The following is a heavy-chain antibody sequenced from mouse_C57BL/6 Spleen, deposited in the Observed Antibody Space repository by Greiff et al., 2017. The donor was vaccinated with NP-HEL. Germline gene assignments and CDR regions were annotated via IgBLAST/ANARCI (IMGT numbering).Heavy chain of an antibody. Sequence: QVHVKQSGPGLVQPSQSLSITCTVSGFSLTSYGVHWVRQSPGKGLEWLGVIWSGGSTDYNAAFISRLSISKDNSKSQVFFKMNSLQADDTAIYYCARTPANWDYFDYWGQGTTLTVSS. CDR3: ARTPANWDYFDY. J-gene: IGHJ2*01. V-gene: IGHV2-2*01. CDR1: GFSLTSYG. D-gene: IGHD4-1*01. CDR2: IWSGGST.